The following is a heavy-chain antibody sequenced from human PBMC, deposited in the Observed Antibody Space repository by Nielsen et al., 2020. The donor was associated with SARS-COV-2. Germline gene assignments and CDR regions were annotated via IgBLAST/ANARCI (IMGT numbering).Heavy chain of an antibody. V-gene: IGHV3-23*03. CDR3: AKGSYSGYFDY. CDR2: IYSGGSST. CDR1: GFTFSSYA. D-gene: IGHD1-26*01. Sequence: GESLKISCVASGFTFSSYAMSWVRQAPGKGLEWVSVIYSGGSSTYYADSVKGRFTISRDNSKNTLYLQMNSLRAEDTAVYYCAKGSYSGYFDYWGQGTLVTVSS. J-gene: IGHJ4*02.